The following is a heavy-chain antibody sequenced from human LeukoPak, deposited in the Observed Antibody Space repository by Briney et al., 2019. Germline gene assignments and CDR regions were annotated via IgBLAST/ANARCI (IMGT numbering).Heavy chain of an antibody. CDR1: GFTVSSNY. J-gene: IGHJ6*02. CDR3: ARDRGILTGYPNYYYAMDV. V-gene: IGHV3-66*01. D-gene: IGHD3-9*01. CDR2: IYSGGST. Sequence: GGSLRLSWAASGFTVSSNYMSWVRQAPGRGLECVSVIYSGGSTYYADSVKGRFTISRDNSKNTLYLQMNSLRAEDMAVYYCARDRGILTGYPNYYYAMDVWGQGTTVTVSS.